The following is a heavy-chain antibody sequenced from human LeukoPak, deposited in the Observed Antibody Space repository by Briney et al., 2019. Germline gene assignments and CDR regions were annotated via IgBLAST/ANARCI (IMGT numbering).Heavy chain of an antibody. CDR3: ARLGFWIAAALPYYYGMDV. D-gene: IGHD6-13*01. J-gene: IGHJ6*02. CDR1: GYTFNSYW. CDR2: IYPGDSET. Sequence: GESLKISCKASGYTFNSYWIGWVRQMPGKGLEWMGIIYPGDSETKYSPSFQGQVTISADKSISTAYLQWSSLKASDTATYYCARLGFWIAAALPYYYGMDVWGQGTTVTVSS. V-gene: IGHV5-51*01.